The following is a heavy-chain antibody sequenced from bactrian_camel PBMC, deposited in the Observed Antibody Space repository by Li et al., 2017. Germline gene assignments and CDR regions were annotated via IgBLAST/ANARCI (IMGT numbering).Heavy chain of an antibody. Sequence: HVQLVESGGGSAQAGGSLRVSCAVSGRTYKDYCMGWFRQAPGKGLEWVSSMVRDESGTYYAGSVKGRFTVSNDNAKNTVYLQMNTLRSEDTALYYCAIGTRTRFNFAYWGQGTQVTVST. CDR2: MVRDESGT. CDR1: GRTYKDYC. D-gene: IGHD5*01. CDR3: AIGTRTRFNFAY. J-gene: IGHJ4*01. V-gene: IGHV3-2*01.